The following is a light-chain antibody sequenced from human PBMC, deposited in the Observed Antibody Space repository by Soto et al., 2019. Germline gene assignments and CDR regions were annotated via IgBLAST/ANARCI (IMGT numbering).Light chain of an antibody. CDR1: TSNIGSNY. V-gene: IGLV1-47*01. Sequence: QSVLTQPPSASGTPGQGVTISCSGSTSNIGSNYVYWYQQLPGTAPNLLIYRNNQRPSGVPDRFSGSKSGTSASLAISGLRSDDEADYFCATWDDSLNGFYVFGTRTKVTVL. J-gene: IGLJ1*01. CDR3: ATWDDSLNGFYV. CDR2: RNN.